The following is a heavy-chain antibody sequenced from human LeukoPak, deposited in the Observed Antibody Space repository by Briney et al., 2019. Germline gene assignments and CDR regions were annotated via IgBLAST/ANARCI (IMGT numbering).Heavy chain of an antibody. D-gene: IGHD2-15*01. V-gene: IGHV3-33*01. CDR3: ARSRYCSGGSCYRLGDY. Sequence: LGGSLRLSCAASGFTFSTYAMHWVRQAPGEGLEWVAVIWHDGSNKYYADSVKGRFTIFRDNSKNTLYLQMDSLRAEDTAVYYCARSRYCSGGSCYRLGDYWGQGTLVTVSS. J-gene: IGHJ4*02. CDR1: GFTFSTYA. CDR2: IWHDGSNK.